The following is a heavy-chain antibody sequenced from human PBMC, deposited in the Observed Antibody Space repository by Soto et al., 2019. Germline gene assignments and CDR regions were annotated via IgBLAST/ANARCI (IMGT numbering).Heavy chain of an antibody. CDR1: GFSSSYYA. J-gene: IGHJ4*02. Sequence: GGSLRLSCAASGFSSSYYAMNWVRQAPGKGLQWVSSISADGTYTYYADSVKGRFTIPRDNSKNTLHLQMNSLRADDPAVYYCARDSFGSESSHPYYFDCLGQGTLVTVSS. V-gene: IGHV3-23*01. CDR3: ARDSFGSESSHPYYFDC. D-gene: IGHD3-10*01. CDR2: ISADGTYT.